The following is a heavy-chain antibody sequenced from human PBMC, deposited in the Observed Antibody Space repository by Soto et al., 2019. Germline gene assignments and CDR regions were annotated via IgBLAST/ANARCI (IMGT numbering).Heavy chain of an antibody. CDR1: GGSFSGYY. J-gene: IGHJ3*02. Sequence: SETLSLTCAVYGGSFSGYYWSWLRQPPGKGLEWIGEINHSGSTNYNPSLKSRVTISVDTSKNQFSLKLSSVTAADTAVYYCARVGPGYCSGGSCRGGAFDIWGQGTMVTVSS. V-gene: IGHV4-34*01. D-gene: IGHD2-15*01. CDR3: ARVGPGYCSGGSCRGGAFDI. CDR2: INHSGST.